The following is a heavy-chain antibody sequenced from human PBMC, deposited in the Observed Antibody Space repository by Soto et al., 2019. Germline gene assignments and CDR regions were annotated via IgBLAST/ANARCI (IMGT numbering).Heavy chain of an antibody. Sequence: QVQLVQSGAEEKKPGASVKVSCKASGYTFTSYAMHWVRQAPGQRLEWMGWINAGNGNTKYSQKFQGRVTITRDTSASTAYMELSSLRSEDTAVYYCARDNVAVAGTRRGTYDYWGQGTLVTVSS. J-gene: IGHJ4*02. CDR1: GYTFTSYA. D-gene: IGHD6-19*01. CDR2: INAGNGNT. V-gene: IGHV1-3*05. CDR3: ARDNVAVAGTRRGTYDY.